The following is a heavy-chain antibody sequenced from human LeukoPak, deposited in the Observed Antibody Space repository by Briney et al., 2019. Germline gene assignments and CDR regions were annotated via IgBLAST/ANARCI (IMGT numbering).Heavy chain of an antibody. Sequence: ASVKVSCKASGYTFTGYYRHWVRQAPGQGLEGMGIINPSGGSTSYAQKFQGRVTMTRDTSTSTVYMELSSLRSEDTAVYYCARDDNLAKNTMIQGYWGQGTLVTVSS. CDR2: INPSGGST. D-gene: IGHD3-22*01. CDR3: ARDDNLAKNTMIQGY. J-gene: IGHJ4*02. CDR1: GYTFTGYY. V-gene: IGHV1-46*01.